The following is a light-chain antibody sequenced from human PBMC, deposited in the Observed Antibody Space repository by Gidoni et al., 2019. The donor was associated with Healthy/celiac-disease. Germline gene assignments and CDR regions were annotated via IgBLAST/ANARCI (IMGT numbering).Light chain of an antibody. Sequence: DIQMTQSPSSLSASVGDRGTITCRASQSISSYLNWYQQKPGKAPKLLIYAASSLQSGVPSRFSGSGFGTDFTLTISSLQPEDFATYYCQQSYSTPYTFGQGTKLEIK. CDR1: QSISSY. CDR3: QQSYSTPYT. J-gene: IGKJ2*01. CDR2: AAS. V-gene: IGKV1-39*01.